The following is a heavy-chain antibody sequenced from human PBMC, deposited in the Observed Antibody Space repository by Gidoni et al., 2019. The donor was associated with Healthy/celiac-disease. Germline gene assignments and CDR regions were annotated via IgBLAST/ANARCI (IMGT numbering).Heavy chain of an antibody. CDR1: GFTFSSYS. Sequence: EVQLVESGGGLVKPGGSLRLSCAASGFTFSSYSMNWVGQAPGKGLEWVSSISSSSSYIYYADSVKGRFTISRDNAKNSLYLQMNSLRAEDTAVYYCARDIGAARPSDYWGQGTLVTVSS. CDR3: ARDIGAARPSDY. CDR2: ISSSSSYI. V-gene: IGHV3-21*01. D-gene: IGHD6-6*01. J-gene: IGHJ4*02.